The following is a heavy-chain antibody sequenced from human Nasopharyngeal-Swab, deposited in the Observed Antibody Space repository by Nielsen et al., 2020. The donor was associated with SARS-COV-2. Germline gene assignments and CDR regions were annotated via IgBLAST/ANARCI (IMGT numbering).Heavy chain of an antibody. V-gene: IGHV5-51*01. CDR1: GYSFTSYW. D-gene: IGHD2-15*01. J-gene: IGHJ6*02. CDR3: ARRPSAYCSGGSCYSPNSDYYYGMDV. Sequence: KVSCKGSGYSFTSYWIGWVRQTPGKGLEWMGIIYPGDSDTRYSPSFQGQVTISADKSISTAYLQWSSLKASDTAMYYCARRPSAYCSGGSCYSPNSDYYYGMDVWGQGTTVTVSS. CDR2: IYPGDSDT.